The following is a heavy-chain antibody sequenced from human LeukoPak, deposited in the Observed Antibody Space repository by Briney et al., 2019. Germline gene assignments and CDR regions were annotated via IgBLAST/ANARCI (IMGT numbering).Heavy chain of an antibody. CDR2: IYYSGST. CDR1: GGSISSSSYY. J-gene: IGHJ4*02. D-gene: IGHD2-2*02. Sequence: PSETLSLTCTVSGGSISSSSYYWGWIRQPPGKGLEWIGSIYYSGSTYYNPSLKSRVTISVDTSKNQFSLKLSSVTAADTAVYYCAREAPSAYYTGDYWGQGTLVTVSS. V-gene: IGHV4-39*07. CDR3: AREAPSAYYTGDY.